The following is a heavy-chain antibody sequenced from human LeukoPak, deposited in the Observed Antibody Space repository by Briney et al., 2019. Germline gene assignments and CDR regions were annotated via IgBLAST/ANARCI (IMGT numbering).Heavy chain of an antibody. Sequence: PGGSLRLSCAASGFTFNTYGMNWVRQAPGKGLEWVSAISGSGGSTYYADSVKGRFTISRDNSQNTLYLQMHSLRAKDTAVYYCAGRGSGSYFDYWGQGTLVTVSS. CDR3: AGRGSGSYFDY. J-gene: IGHJ4*02. D-gene: IGHD3-10*01. V-gene: IGHV3-23*01. CDR2: ISGSGGST. CDR1: GFTFNTYG.